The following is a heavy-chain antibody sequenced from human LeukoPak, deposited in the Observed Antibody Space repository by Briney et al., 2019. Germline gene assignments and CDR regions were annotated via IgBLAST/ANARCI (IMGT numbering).Heavy chain of an antibody. J-gene: IGHJ3*02. CDR2: INHSGRS. Sequence: SDTLSLTCGVSGGFFSGYYWTWIRQPPGEGLEWIGEINHSGRSNYNPSLKSRVTISVDTSKKQFFLNLTSVTTADTAVYYCASDRIEVDAFDIWGQGTMVTVSS. D-gene: IGHD2-15*01. V-gene: IGHV4-34*01. CDR3: ASDRIEVDAFDI. CDR1: GGFFSGYY.